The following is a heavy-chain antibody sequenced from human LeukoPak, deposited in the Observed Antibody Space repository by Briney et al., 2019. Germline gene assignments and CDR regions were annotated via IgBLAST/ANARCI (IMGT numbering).Heavy chain of an antibody. D-gene: IGHD5-18*01. Sequence: GESLKISCKGSGYNFSSYWIGWVRQMPGKGLEWMGIIYPGDSDTTYSPSFQGQVTFSVDKSINTAYLQWSSLKAADTAIYYCARPKEGGYSYGSFPFDYWGQGTLVTVSS. CDR2: IYPGDSDT. CDR1: GYNFSSYW. CDR3: ARPKEGGYSYGSFPFDY. J-gene: IGHJ4*02. V-gene: IGHV5-51*01.